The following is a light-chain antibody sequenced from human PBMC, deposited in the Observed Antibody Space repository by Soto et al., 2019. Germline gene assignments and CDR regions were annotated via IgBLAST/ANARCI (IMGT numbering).Light chain of an antibody. J-gene: IGKJ1*01. Sequence: DIQMTQSPSSLAASIGDSVTITCRASQTIIGYVNWYQQKPGKAPRLLINAASNLQSGVPSRVRDSGSETDFTLPITSLQPEDVETYECQQSYTTPRTFGQGTKVDIK. CDR3: QQSYTTPRT. CDR2: AAS. CDR1: QTIIGY. V-gene: IGKV1-39*01.